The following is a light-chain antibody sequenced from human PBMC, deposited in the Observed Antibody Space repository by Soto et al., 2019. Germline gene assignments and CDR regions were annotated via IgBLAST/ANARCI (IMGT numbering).Light chain of an antibody. CDR1: SSDVGGYNY. Sequence: QSALTQPASVSGSPGQSIAISCTGTSSDVGGYNYVSWYQQLPGKAPKLLISEVCNRPSGVSHRFSGSKSGNTASLTISGLQAEDEADYYCSSYRTGGPFVFGTGTKLTVL. V-gene: IGLV2-14*01. CDR3: SSYRTGGPFV. CDR2: EVC. J-gene: IGLJ1*01.